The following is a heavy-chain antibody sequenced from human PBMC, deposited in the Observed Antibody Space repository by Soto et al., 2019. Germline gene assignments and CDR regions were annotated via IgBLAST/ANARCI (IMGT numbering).Heavy chain of an antibody. D-gene: IGHD3-22*01. CDR3: ARAGSPFDSDSSGYWGFDH. CDR1: GFADSNNY. V-gene: IGHV3-53*01. J-gene: IGHJ4*02. Sequence: GGSLRLSCVASGFADSNNYMNWVRQAPGKGLEWVSVVYSGGTTYYADSVRGRFTVSRDDSKNTLFLQMSSLRAEDTAVYYCARAGSPFDSDSSGYWGFDHWGQGTLVTVSS. CDR2: VYSGGTT.